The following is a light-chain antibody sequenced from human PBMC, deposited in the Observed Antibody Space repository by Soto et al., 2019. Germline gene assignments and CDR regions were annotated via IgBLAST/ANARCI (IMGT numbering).Light chain of an antibody. CDR3: ISYTSSSTLV. CDR2: DVS. J-gene: IGLJ2*01. V-gene: IGLV2-14*03. CDR1: SSDVGSYNY. Sequence: QSVMTQPASVSGSPGQSITISCTGTSSDVGSYNYVSWYQQHPGKAPKLMIYDVSNRPSGVSNRFSGSKSGNTASLTISGLQAEVETDYYCISYTSSSTLVFGGGTKLTVL.